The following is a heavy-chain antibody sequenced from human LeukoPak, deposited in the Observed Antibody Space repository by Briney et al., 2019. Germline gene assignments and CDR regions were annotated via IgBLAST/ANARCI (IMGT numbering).Heavy chain of an antibody. CDR3: ARLREIPVFGVVTKSTSYFDY. J-gene: IGHJ4*02. V-gene: IGHV3-30*02. CDR1: GFTFSSYG. Sequence: GGSLRLSCAASGFTFSSYGMHWVRQAPGKGLEWVAFIRYDGSNKYYADSVKGRFTISRDNSKNTLYLQMNSLRAEDTAVYYCARLREIPVFGVVTKSTSYFDYWGQGTLVTVSS. D-gene: IGHD3-3*01. CDR2: IRYDGSNK.